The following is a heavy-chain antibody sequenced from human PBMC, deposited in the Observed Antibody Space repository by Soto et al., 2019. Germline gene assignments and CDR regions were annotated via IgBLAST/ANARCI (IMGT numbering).Heavy chain of an antibody. CDR2: NYNSGST. Sequence: QVQLQESGPGLVKPSQTLSLTCTVSGGSISSGGYYWSWIRQHPGKGLEWIGYNYNSGSTYYNPSLKSRIIISVDTSKNQFSLMLSSVTAADTAVYYCARVGSGWVRSWGQGTLVTVSS. D-gene: IGHD6-19*01. J-gene: IGHJ4*02. V-gene: IGHV4-31*03. CDR1: GGSISSGGYY. CDR3: ARVGSGWVRS.